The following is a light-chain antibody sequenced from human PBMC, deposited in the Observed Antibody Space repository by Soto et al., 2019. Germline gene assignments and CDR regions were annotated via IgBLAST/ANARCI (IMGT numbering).Light chain of an antibody. V-gene: IGKV3-15*01. CDR2: RAS. J-gene: IGKJ4*01. CDR1: QSVSSY. Sequence: EIVLTQSPATLSLSPGERATLSCRASQSVSSYLAWYQQKPGQAPRLLMFRASIRATGFPARFSGSGSGTEFNITISSLQSEDSAVYYCQQYNNWPRATFGGGTKGDIK. CDR3: QQYNNWPRAT.